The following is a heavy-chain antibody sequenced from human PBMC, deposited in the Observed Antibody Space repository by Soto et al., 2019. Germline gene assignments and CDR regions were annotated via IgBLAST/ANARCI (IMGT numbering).Heavy chain of an antibody. CDR2: ISPHNFNT. D-gene: IGHD3-9*01. V-gene: IGHV1-18*01. CDR3: ARDEGGYDILTGYYKAHHFDY. J-gene: IGHJ4*02. CDR1: GYTFTHFY. Sequence: QVHLEQSGAEVKKPGDSVKVSCKASGYTFTHFYITWVRQAPGQGLEWMGAISPHNFNTNFAQKFQGRVTLTTETSTNTAYMELRSLTSDDTAVYYCARDEGGYDILTGYYKAHHFDYWGQGVLVTVSS.